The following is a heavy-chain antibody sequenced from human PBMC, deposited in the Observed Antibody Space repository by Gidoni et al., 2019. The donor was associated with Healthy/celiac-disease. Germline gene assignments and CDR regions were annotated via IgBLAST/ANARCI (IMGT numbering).Heavy chain of an antibody. CDR2: ISAYNGNT. V-gene: IGHV1-18*04. J-gene: IGHJ4*02. CDR3: ARVFRLYDYVWGKTENPGYFDY. D-gene: IGHD3-16*01. CDR1: GYTFTSYG. Sequence: QVQLVQSGAEVKKPGASVKVSCKASGYTFTSYGISWVRQAPGQGLEWMGWISAYNGNTNYAQKLQGRVTMTTDTSTSTAYMELRSLRSDDTAVYYCARVFRLYDYVWGKTENPGYFDYWGQGTLVTVSS.